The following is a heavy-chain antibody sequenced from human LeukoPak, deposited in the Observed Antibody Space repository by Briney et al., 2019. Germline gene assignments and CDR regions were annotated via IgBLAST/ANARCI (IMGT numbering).Heavy chain of an antibody. J-gene: IGHJ4*02. Sequence: GGSLRLSCAASGCTFSDYSMNWVRQAPGKGLEWVSSIRSSSNYIYYADSLKGRFTISRDNAKNSLYLQMNTLRAEDTAVYYCVRDWDYWGQGTLVTVSS. V-gene: IGHV3-21*01. CDR2: IRSSSNYI. CDR3: VRDWDY. CDR1: GCTFSDYS.